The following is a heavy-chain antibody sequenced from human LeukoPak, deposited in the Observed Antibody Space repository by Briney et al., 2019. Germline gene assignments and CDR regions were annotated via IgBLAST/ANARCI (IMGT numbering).Heavy chain of an antibody. CDR3: ARTQSYGSGSYYKSPRYFDY. Sequence: SETLSLTCAVYGGSFSGYYWSWIRQPPGEGLEWFGEINHRGSTNYNPSLKSRVTISVDPSKNQFSLKLSSVTAADTAVYYCARTQSYGSGSYYKSPRYFDYWGQGTLVTVSS. D-gene: IGHD3-10*01. J-gene: IGHJ4*02. V-gene: IGHV4-34*01. CDR2: INHRGST. CDR1: GGSFSGYY.